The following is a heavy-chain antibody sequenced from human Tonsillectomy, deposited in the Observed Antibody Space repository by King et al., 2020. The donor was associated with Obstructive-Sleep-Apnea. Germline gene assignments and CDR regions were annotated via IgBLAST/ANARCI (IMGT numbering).Heavy chain of an antibody. CDR1: GGSFSGYY. Sequence: VQLQQWGAGLLKPSEPLSLPCAVYGGSFSGYYWSWIRQPPGKGLEWIGEINHSGSTNYNPSLKSRVTISVDTSKNQFSLKLSSVTAADTAVYYCARARGYSYGAAYYYYGMDVWGQGTTVTVSS. D-gene: IGHD5-18*01. V-gene: IGHV4-34*01. CDR2: INHSGST. CDR3: ARARGYSYGAAYYYYGMDV. J-gene: IGHJ6*02.